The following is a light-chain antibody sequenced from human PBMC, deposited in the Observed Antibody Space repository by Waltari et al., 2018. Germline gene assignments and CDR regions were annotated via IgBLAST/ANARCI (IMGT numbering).Light chain of an antibody. Sequence: DIVLTQSPATLSLSPGDRATLSCRASQSVSIYLAWSHQKPGPAPRLLIYDASKSATGIPARFSGSEAGTDFNYTITSLEPEDFAVYYGQQRSNWWTFGQGTKVEIK. V-gene: IGKV3-11*01. CDR3: QQRSNWWT. CDR2: DAS. J-gene: IGKJ1*01. CDR1: QSVSIY.